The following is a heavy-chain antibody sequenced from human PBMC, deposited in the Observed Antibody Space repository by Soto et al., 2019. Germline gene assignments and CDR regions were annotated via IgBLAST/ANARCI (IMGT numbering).Heavy chain of an antibody. CDR1: GNTVPNYA. D-gene: IGHD2-2*01. V-gene: IGHV1-3*01. J-gene: IGHJ6*02. CDR3: ARDVGYCISTSCYDYYYYRMDV. CDR2: INGGNGNT. Sequence: GASVKVSCKASGNTVPNYAIHWVRQAPGQRLEWMGWINGGNGNTYYSEHFQGRVTFTRDTSAGTVYMQLSSLTSEDTAVYYCARDVGYCISTSCYDYYYYRMDVWARGSTDTVSS.